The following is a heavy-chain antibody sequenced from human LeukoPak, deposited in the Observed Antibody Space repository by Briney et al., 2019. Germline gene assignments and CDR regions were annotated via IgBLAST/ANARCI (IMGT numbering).Heavy chain of an antibody. CDR3: ARDKPGIGHAFDI. D-gene: IGHD3-3*02. J-gene: IGHJ3*02. CDR2: IFYTGST. V-gene: IGHV4-39*07. CDR1: GGSISNSDYY. Sequence: SETLSLTCTVSGGSISNSDYYWVWIRQPPGKGLDWIANIFYTGSTYYNPSLKSRVTISVDTSKNQFSLKLSSVTAADTAVYYCARDKPGIGHAFDIWGQGTMVTVSS.